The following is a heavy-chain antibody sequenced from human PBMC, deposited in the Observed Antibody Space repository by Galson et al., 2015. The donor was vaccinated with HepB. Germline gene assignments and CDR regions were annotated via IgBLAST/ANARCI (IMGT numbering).Heavy chain of an antibody. CDR2: INPNSGGT. V-gene: IGHV1-2*04. J-gene: IGHJ6*02. Sequence: SVKVSCKASGYTFTGYYMHWVRQAPGQGLEWMGWINPNSGGTNYAQKFQGWVTMTRDTSISTAYMELSRLRSDDTAVYYCARAGGAAGNYYYYGMDVWGQGTTVTVSS. CDR1: GYTFTGYY. D-gene: IGHD6-13*01. CDR3: ARAGGAAGNYYYYGMDV.